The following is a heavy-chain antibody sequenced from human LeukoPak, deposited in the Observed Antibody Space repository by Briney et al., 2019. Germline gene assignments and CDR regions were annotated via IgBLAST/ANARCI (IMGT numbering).Heavy chain of an antibody. CDR1: GFTFSSYA. CDR2: ISGSGGST. Sequence: GGSLRLPCAASGFTFSSYAMSWVRQAPGKGLEWVSAISGSGGSTYYADSVKGRFTISRDNSKNTLYLQMNSLRAEDTAVYYCAKDAGIVGATTKDYWGQGTLVTVSS. CDR3: AKDAGIVGATTKDY. V-gene: IGHV3-23*01. D-gene: IGHD1-26*01. J-gene: IGHJ4*02.